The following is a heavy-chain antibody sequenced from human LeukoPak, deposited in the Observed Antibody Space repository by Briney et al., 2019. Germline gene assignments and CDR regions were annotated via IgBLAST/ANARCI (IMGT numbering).Heavy chain of an antibody. CDR3: ATDPGDIVVVPAASHAFDI. V-gene: IGHV1-2*02. D-gene: IGHD2-2*01. Sequence: ASVKVSCKASGYTFTSYYMHWVRQAPGQGLEWMGWINPNSGGTNYAQKFQGRVTMTRDTSISTAYMELSRLRSDDTAVYYRATDPGDIVVVPAASHAFDIWGQGTMVTVSS. CDR1: GYTFTSYY. CDR2: INPNSGGT. J-gene: IGHJ3*02.